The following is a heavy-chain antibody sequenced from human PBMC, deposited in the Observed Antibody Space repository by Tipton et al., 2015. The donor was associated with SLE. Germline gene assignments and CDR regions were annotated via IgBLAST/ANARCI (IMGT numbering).Heavy chain of an antibody. D-gene: IGHD2-21*01. CDR2: IDYSGST. V-gene: IGHV4-39*01. CDR3: AVNVVVKVQVDY. J-gene: IGHJ4*02. CDR1: GGSITSSSYY. Sequence: TLSLTCTVSGGSITSSSYYWGWIRQPPGKGLEWIGSIDYSGSTYYNPSLKSRVTISVDTSKNQFSLKLSSVTAADTAVYYCAVNVVVKVQVDYWGPGALVTVSS.